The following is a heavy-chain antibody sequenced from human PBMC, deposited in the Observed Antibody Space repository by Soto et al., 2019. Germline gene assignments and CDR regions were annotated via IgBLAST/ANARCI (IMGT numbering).Heavy chain of an antibody. J-gene: IGHJ6*02. CDR2: IKSKTDGGAT. CDR1: TFTFTNAW. Sequence: PGGSLRLSCAASTFTFTNAWMNWVRQAPGKGREWVGRIKSKTDGGATDYAAPVKGRFTILRDDSRNSMYLQMNGLQVEDSAVYYCARGIAARGDSYYYGMDVWGQGTSVTVSS. CDR3: ARGIAARGDSYYYGMDV. V-gene: IGHV3-15*07. D-gene: IGHD6-6*01.